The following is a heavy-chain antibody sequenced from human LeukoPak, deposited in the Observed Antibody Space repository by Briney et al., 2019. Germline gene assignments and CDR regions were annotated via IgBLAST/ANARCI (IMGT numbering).Heavy chain of an antibody. V-gene: IGHV4-39*07. CDR3: ARARGLPYYGDYDY. J-gene: IGHJ4*02. CDR1: GGSISSSSYY. D-gene: IGHD3-22*01. Sequence: PSETLSLTCTVSGGSISSSSYYWGWIRQPPGKGLEWIGSIYYSGSTYYNPSLKSRVTISVDTSKNQFSLKLSSVTAADTAVYYCARARGLPYYGDYDYWGQGTLVTVSS. CDR2: IYYSGST.